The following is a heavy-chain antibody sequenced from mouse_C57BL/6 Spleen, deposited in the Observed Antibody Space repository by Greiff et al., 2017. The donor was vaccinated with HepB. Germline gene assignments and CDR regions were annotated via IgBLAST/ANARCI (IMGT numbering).Heavy chain of an antibody. CDR2: IYPGSGST. CDR3: ARERVYYDYDGYFDY. J-gene: IGHJ2*01. D-gene: IGHD2-4*01. CDR1: GYTFTSYW. V-gene: IGHV1-55*01. Sequence: QVQLQQPGAELVKPGASGKMSCKASGYTFTSYWITWVKQRPGQGLEWMGDIYPGSGSTNYNEKLKSKATLTVDTSSSTAYMQLSSLTSEDSAVYYCARERVYYDYDGYFDYWGQGTTLTVSS.